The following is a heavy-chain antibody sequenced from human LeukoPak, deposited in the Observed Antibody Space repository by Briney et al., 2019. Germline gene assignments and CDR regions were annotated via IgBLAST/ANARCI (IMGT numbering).Heavy chain of an antibody. CDR2: ISYDGSNK. J-gene: IGHJ4*02. V-gene: IGHV3-30*04. D-gene: IGHD3-22*01. CDR3: ARQESRNYYYEGLDY. CDR1: GFTFSSYA. Sequence: GGSLRLSCAASGFTFSSYAMHWVRQAPGKGLEWVAVISYDGSNKYYADSVKGRFTIDRDNSKNTVYLQMNSLRADDTALYFCARQESRNYYYEGLDYWGQGTLVTVSS.